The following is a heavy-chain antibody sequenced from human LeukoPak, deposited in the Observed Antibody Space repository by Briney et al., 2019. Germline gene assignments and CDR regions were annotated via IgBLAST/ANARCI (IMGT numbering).Heavy chain of an antibody. D-gene: IGHD5-18*01. CDR3: ARASGIQLWSTFDY. Sequence: RPGGSLRLSCAASGFTFDDYGMSWVRQAPGKGLEWVSGINWNGGSTGYAGSVKGRFTISRDNAKNSLYLQMNSLRAEDTALYYCARASGIQLWSTFDYWGQGTLVTVSS. J-gene: IGHJ4*02. CDR1: GFTFDDYG. V-gene: IGHV3-20*04. CDR2: INWNGGST.